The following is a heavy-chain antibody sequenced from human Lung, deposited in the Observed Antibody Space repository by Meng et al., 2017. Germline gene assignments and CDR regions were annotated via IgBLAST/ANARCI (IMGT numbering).Heavy chain of an antibody. CDR2: IDPKSGDT. CDR3: VRDEDISSAGKLFGDY. Sequence: QVQLVQSGAEVKKPGASVKASCKPSGYNFPDYWLHWVRRAPGQGLEWMGRIDPKSGDTHYAQRFQGRVTMTGDTSISTAYMELSGLRPDDTAMYYCVRDEDISSAGKLFGDYWGQGTLVTVSS. CDR1: GYNFPDYW. J-gene: IGHJ4*02. D-gene: IGHD6-13*01. V-gene: IGHV1-2*06.